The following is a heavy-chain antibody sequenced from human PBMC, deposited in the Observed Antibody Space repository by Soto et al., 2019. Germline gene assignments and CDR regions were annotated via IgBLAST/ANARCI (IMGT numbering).Heavy chain of an antibody. Sequence: QVQLVESGRGVVQPGRSLRLSCAASGFTFSSYGMHWVRQAPGKGLEWVAVIWYDGSNKYYADSVKGRFTITRDNSKSELYLQMSSLRAEETAVYYCTRDSPDSSAYCPFDYWGQGTLVTVSS. CDR1: GFTFSSYG. CDR2: IWYDGSNK. J-gene: IGHJ4*02. CDR3: TRDSPDSSAYCPFDY. V-gene: IGHV3-33*01. D-gene: IGHD3-22*01.